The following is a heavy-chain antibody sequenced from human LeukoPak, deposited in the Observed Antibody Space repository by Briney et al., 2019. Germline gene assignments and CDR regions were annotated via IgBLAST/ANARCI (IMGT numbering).Heavy chain of an antibody. CDR2: INHSGST. D-gene: IGHD3-10*01. CDR1: GGSFSGYY. Sequence: KPSETLSLTCAVYGGSFSGYYWSWIRQPPGKGLEWIGEINHSGSTNYNPSLKSRVTISVDTSKNQFSLKLSSVTAADTAVYYCARNRYYYGSGTYGVPNWFDPWGQGTLVTVSS. J-gene: IGHJ5*02. CDR3: ARNRYYYGSGTYGVPNWFDP. V-gene: IGHV4-34*01.